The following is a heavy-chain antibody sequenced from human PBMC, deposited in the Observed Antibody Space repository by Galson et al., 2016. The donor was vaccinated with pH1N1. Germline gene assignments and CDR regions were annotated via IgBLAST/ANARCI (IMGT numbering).Heavy chain of an antibody. CDR3: ARVKILTGYYHPYYVDY. CDR1: GASVSSGDHC. D-gene: IGHD3-9*01. CDR2: IYYSGTT. J-gene: IGHJ4*02. V-gene: IGHV4-30-4*08. Sequence: LSLTCTVSGASVSSGDHCWSWIRQPPGKGLEWIGYIYYSGTTCYNPSLQSRFIISVDTSRNQFSLKLNSVTAADTALYYCARVKILTGYYHPYYVDYWGQGTLVTVSS.